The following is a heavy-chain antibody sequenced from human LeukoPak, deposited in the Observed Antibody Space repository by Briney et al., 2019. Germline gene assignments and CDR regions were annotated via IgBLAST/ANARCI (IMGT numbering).Heavy chain of an antibody. Sequence: GGSLRLSCAASGFTFSDYYLSWIRQAPGKGLEWVSYISGNDPTIYYADSVRGRFTISRDNAKNSLYLQMNSLRAEDTAVYYCAKDLMGAFDIWGQGTMVTVSS. V-gene: IGHV3-11*01. CDR2: ISGNDPTI. CDR1: GFTFSDYY. J-gene: IGHJ3*02. D-gene: IGHD5-24*01. CDR3: AKDLMGAFDI.